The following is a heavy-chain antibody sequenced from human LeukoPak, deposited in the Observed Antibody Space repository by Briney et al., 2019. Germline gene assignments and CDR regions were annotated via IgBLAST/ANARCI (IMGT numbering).Heavy chain of an antibody. CDR1: GYTFTSYY. CDR2: INPSGGST. Sequence: ASVKVSCKASGYTFTSYYLHWVRQAPGQGLEWMGIINPSGGSTSYAQKFQGRVTMTRDMSTSTVYMELSSLRSEDTAVYYCARETCSGGSCYSDVRFDPWGQGTLVTVSS. V-gene: IGHV1-46*01. J-gene: IGHJ5*02. CDR3: ARETCSGGSCYSDVRFDP. D-gene: IGHD2-15*01.